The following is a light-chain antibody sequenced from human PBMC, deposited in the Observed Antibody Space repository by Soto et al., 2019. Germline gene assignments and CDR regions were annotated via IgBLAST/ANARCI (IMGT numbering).Light chain of an antibody. CDR3: QQLGNYPLT. CDR2: GAS. Sequence: EIVMTQSPVTLSVSPGERATLSCRASQSVSSSLAWYQQKPGQAPRLLVYGASTRATGIPARFSGSGSGTEFTLTISSLQSEDFAVYYCQQLGNYPLTFGGGTKVEIK. J-gene: IGKJ4*01. V-gene: IGKV3-15*01. CDR1: QSVSSS.